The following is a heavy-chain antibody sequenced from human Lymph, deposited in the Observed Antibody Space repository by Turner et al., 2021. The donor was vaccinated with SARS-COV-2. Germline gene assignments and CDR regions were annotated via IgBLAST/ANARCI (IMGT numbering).Heavy chain of an antibody. D-gene: IGHD4-17*01. J-gene: IGHJ4*02. CDR1: EFTVSSNY. CDR3: SRVLPYGDYFDY. Sequence: EVHLVESGGGLIQRGGSRRLSCSASEFTVSSNYMGWVRKAPGKGLEWVSIIYSGCSTYYADSVKGRLTISRDNSKNTLYLQMNSLRSEDTAVYYCSRVLPYGDYFDYWGQGTLVTVSS. CDR2: IYSGCST. V-gene: IGHV3-53*01.